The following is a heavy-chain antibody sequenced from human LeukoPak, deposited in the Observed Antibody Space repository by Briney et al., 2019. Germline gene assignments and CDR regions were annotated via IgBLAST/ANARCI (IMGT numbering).Heavy chain of an antibody. J-gene: IGHJ6*03. V-gene: IGHV4-39*01. CDR3: ARGDSSSWYRETYYMDV. CDR1: GGSISSGSYY. D-gene: IGHD6-13*01. CDR2: IYYSGST. Sequence: PSETLSLTCTVSGGSISSGSYYWGWIRQPPGKGLEWIGSIYYSGSTYYNPSLKSRVTISVDTSKNQFSLKLSSVTAADTAVYYCARGDSSSWYRETYYMDVWGKGTTVTISS.